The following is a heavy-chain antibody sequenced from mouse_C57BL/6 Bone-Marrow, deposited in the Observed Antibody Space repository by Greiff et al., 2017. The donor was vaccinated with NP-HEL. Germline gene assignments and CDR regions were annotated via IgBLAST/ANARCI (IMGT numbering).Heavy chain of an antibody. CDR2: IDPENGDT. CDR3: TPLLLRSWYFDV. V-gene: IGHV14-4*01. Sequence: VLLQQSGAELLRPGASVKLSCTASGFNIKDDYMPWVKQRPEQGLEMIGRIDPENGDTAYASNFLGKATITADTASNTAYLQLSSLTSEDTAVYYCTPLLLRSWYFDVWGTGTTVTVSS. D-gene: IGHD1-1*01. CDR1: GFNIKDDY. J-gene: IGHJ1*03.